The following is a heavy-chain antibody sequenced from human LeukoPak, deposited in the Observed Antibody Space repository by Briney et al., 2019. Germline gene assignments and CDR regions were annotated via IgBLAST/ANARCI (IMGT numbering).Heavy chain of an antibody. Sequence: SVKVSCKASGGTFSSYAISWVRQAPGQGLEWMGRIIPILGIANYAQKFQGRVTTTADKSTSTAYMELSSLRSEDTAVYYCARGYSSGTYKGYWGQGTLVTVSS. CDR3: ARGYSSGTYKGY. V-gene: IGHV1-69*04. D-gene: IGHD6-19*01. CDR1: GGTFSSYA. J-gene: IGHJ4*02. CDR2: IIPILGIA.